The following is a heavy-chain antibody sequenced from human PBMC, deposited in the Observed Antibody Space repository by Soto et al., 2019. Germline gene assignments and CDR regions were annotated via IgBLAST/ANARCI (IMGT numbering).Heavy chain of an antibody. J-gene: IGHJ4*02. Sequence: GGSLRLSCAASGFTFSDYSMNWVRQAPGKGLEWVSYISSSSSGKYYADSVKGRFTISRDNAKNLLYLQMNSLRDEETAVYYCARDSTPIDYWGQGTLVTVSS. CDR2: ISSSSSGK. CDR3: ARDSTPIDY. CDR1: GFTFSDYS. V-gene: IGHV3-48*02.